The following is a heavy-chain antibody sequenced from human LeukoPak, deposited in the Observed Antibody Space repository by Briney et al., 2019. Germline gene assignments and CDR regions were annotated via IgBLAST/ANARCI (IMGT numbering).Heavy chain of an antibody. CDR3: ARWRTARAGFDY. CDR2: IYCSGSP. V-gene: IGHV4-39*01. CDR1: GGSISSNSYC. Sequence: PSETLSLTCTASGGSISSNSYCWGWIRQPPGKGLEWIGSIYCSGSPYYNPSLKSRVTISVDTSKNQFSLKVISVTAADTAVYYCARWRTARAGFDYWGQGTLVTVSS. D-gene: IGHD6-19*01. J-gene: IGHJ4*02.